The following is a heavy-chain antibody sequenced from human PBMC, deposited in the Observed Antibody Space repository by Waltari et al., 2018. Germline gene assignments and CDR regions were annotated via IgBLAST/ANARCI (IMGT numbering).Heavy chain of an antibody. CDR2: SIPILGIA. CDR3: ARDPTYYYGSGSFDY. CDR1: GGTFSSYT. D-gene: IGHD3-10*01. Sequence: QVQLVQSGAEVKKPGSSVKVSCKASGGTFSSYTISWVRQAPGQGLEWMGRSIPILGIANYAQKFQGRVTITADKSTSTAYMELSSLRSEDTAVYYCARDPTYYYGSGSFDYWGQGTLVTVSS. J-gene: IGHJ4*02. V-gene: IGHV1-69*08.